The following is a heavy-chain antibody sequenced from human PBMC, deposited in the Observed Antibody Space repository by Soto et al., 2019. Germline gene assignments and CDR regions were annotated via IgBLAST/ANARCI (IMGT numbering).Heavy chain of an antibody. CDR2: ISYDSSNK. Sequence: VQLLESGGGLIQPGGSLRLSCAASGFTFSYGIHWLRQAPGKGLEWVAYISYDSSNKFYGDSVKGRFTISRDNSKNKRFLQRTSLRAEDTAVYYCAKLVIGDCSGNTCDDYWGQGTLGAVSS. J-gene: IGHJ4*02. V-gene: IGHV3-30*18. CDR1: GFTFSYG. CDR3: AKLVIGDCSGNTCDDY. D-gene: IGHD2-15*01.